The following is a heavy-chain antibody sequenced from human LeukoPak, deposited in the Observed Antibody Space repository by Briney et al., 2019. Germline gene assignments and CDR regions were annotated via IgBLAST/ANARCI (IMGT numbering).Heavy chain of an antibody. V-gene: IGHV3-74*01. D-gene: IGHD3-22*01. CDR2: INSDGSST. CDR3: ARTYYDSSGYSFDY. J-gene: IGHJ4*02. Sequence: GGSLRLSCAASGFTFSSYWMHWDRQAPGKGLVWVSRINSDGSSTSYADSVKGRFTISRDNAKNTLYLQMNSLRAEDTAVYYCARTYYDSSGYSFDYWGQGTLVTVSS. CDR1: GFTFSSYW.